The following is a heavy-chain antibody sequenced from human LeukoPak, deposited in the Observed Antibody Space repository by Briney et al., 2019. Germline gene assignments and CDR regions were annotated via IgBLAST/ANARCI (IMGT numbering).Heavy chain of an antibody. CDR3: AKDKSPYNWNAFDI. J-gene: IGHJ3*02. CDR2: ISGSGGST. D-gene: IGHD1-20*01. Sequence: PGGSLRLSCAASGFTFSSYAMSWVRQAPGKGLEWVSAISGSGGSTYYADSVKGRFTISRDNAKNSLFLQMNSLRAEDTALYFCAKDKSPYNWNAFDIWGRGTMVTVSS. CDR1: GFTFSSYA. V-gene: IGHV3-23*01.